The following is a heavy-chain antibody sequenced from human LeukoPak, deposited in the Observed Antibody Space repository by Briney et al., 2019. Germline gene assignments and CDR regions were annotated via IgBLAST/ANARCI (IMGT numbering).Heavy chain of an antibody. V-gene: IGHV1-18*01. Sequence: GASVKVSCKASGYTFSDYAISWVRQAPGQGLEWMGWISSYSNYTNYLQNLQGRVTMTTDTSASTAYLELRSLRSDDTAVYYCARNRTVTTPRLVVDYWGQGTLVTVSS. CDR3: ARNRTVTTPRLVVDY. J-gene: IGHJ4*02. CDR2: ISSYSNYT. D-gene: IGHD4-17*01. CDR1: GYTFSDYA.